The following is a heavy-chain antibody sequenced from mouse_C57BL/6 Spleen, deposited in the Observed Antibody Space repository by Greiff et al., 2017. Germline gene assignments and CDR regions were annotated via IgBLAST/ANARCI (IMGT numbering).Heavy chain of an antibody. CDR2: IDPSDSYT. CDR1: GYTFTSYW. CDR3: ARYLLDY. D-gene: IGHD5-1*01. Sequence: VQLQQPGAELVKPGASVKLSCKASGYTFTSYWMQWVKQRPGQGLAWIGEIDPSDSYTNYNQQFKGKATLTVDTSASTAYMQLSSLTSEDSAVYYCARYLLDYWGQGTTLTVSS. V-gene: IGHV1-50*01. J-gene: IGHJ2*01.